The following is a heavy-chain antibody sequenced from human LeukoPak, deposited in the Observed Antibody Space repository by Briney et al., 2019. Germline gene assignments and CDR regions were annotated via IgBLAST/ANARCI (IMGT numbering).Heavy chain of an antibody. CDR1: GGSISSGSYY. D-gene: IGHD3-3*01. Sequence: SKTLSLTCTVSGGSISSGSYYWSWIRQPAGKGLEWIGRIYTSGSTNYNPSLKSRVTISVDTSKNKFSLKLSSVTAADTAVYYCARVFGDFWSGHDAFDIWGQGTMVTVSS. V-gene: IGHV4-61*02. J-gene: IGHJ3*02. CDR3: ARVFGDFWSGHDAFDI. CDR2: IYTSGST.